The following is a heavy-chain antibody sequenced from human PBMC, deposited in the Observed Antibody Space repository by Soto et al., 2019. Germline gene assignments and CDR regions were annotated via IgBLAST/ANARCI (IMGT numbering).Heavy chain of an antibody. J-gene: IGHJ3*02. D-gene: IGHD3-9*01. V-gene: IGHV3-30-3*01. CDR3: ARVRYYDILTGYYNAFDI. CDR2: ISYDGSNK. CDR1: RFTFSSYA. Sequence: QAGGSLRLSCAASRFTFSSYAMHWVRQAPGKGLEWVAVISYDGSNKYYADSVKGRFTISRDNSKNTLYLQMNSLRAEDTAVYYCARVRYYDILTGYYNAFDIWGQGTMVTVSS.